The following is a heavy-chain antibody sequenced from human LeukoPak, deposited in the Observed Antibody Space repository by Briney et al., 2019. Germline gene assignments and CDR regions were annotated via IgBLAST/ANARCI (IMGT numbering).Heavy chain of an antibody. D-gene: IGHD2-2*01. CDR1: GFNFDDYG. V-gene: IGHV3-20*04. CDR3: ARDPFCSSSTGCYFAHWFDP. Sequence: GGSLRLSCAASGFNFDDYGMSWVRQVPGKGLEWVSGISWNGDKTGYADSVRGRFAISRDNTKKSLYLQMSSLRAEDTALYYCARDPFCSSSTGCYFAHWFDPWGRGTPVPVSS. CDR2: ISWNGDKT. J-gene: IGHJ5*02.